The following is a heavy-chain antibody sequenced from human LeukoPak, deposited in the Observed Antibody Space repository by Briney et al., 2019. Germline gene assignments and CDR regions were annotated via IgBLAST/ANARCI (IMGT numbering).Heavy chain of an antibody. CDR1: GYSISSGYY. Sequence: SETLSLTCTVSGYSISSGYYWGWIRQPPGKGLEWIGSIYHSGSTYYNPSLKSRVTISVDTSKNQFSLKLSSVTAADTAVYYCARDTLRYCSGGSCFEGDWGQGTLVTVSS. D-gene: IGHD2-15*01. CDR3: ARDTLRYCSGGSCFEGD. CDR2: IYHSGST. J-gene: IGHJ4*02. V-gene: IGHV4-38-2*02.